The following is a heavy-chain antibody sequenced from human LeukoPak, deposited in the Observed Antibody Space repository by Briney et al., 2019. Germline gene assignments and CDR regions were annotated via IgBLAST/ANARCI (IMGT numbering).Heavy chain of an antibody. CDR2: IGGSGSRAGYT. J-gene: IGHJ4*02. D-gene: IGHD1-14*01. CDR1: GFTFSSYS. CDR3: AKVIITGSFPDYFDN. V-gene: IGHV3-23*01. Sequence: GGSLRLSCAASGFTFSSYSMNWVRQAPGRGLEWVSAIGGSGSRAGYTYYADSVKGRFTISRDNSKDTLYLQMNSLRAEDTAIYYCAKVIITGSFPDYFDNWGQGTLVTVSS.